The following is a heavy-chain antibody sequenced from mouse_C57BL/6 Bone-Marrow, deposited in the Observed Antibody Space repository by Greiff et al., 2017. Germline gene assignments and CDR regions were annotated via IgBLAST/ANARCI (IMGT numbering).Heavy chain of an antibody. D-gene: IGHD2-2*01. V-gene: IGHV14-3*01. CDR3: ARESGYITCPYFAY. J-gene: IGHJ2*01. CDR1: GFNIKNNY. CDR2: IDPAIGYT. Sequence: VQLQQSVAELVRPGASVKLSCTASGFNIKNNYMPWVQQRPEQSLEWIGRIDPAIGYTKYAPKVQGKATITADTSSNTAYLQISSLTAENTANYYCARESGYITCPYFAYWGQGTTLTVSS.